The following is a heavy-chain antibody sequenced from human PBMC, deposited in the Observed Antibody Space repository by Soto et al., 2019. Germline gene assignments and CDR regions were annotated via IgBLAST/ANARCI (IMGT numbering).Heavy chain of an antibody. J-gene: IGHJ4*02. CDR1: GGSISSYY. D-gene: IGHD3-10*01. CDR3: ARHYYGSGSYYTR. V-gene: IGHV4-59*08. CDR2: IYYSGST. Sequence: PSETLSLTCTVSGGSISSYYWSWIRQPPGKGLEWIGYIYYSGSTNYNPSLKSRVTISVDTSKNQFSLKLSSVTAADTAVYYCARHYYGSGSYYTRWGQGTLVTVSS.